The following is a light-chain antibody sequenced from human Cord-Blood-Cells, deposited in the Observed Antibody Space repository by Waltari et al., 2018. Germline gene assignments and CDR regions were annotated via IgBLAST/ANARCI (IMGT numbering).Light chain of an antibody. V-gene: IGKV1-8*01. J-gene: IGKJ2*03. CDR3: QQYYSYPYS. CDR1: QGISRY. CDR2: AAS. Sequence: AIRMTQSPSSFPASTGDRVTITCRPSQGISRYLAWYQQKPGKAPKLLIYAASTLQSGVPSRFSGSGSGTDFTLTISCLQSEDFATYYCQQYYSYPYSFGQGTKLEIK.